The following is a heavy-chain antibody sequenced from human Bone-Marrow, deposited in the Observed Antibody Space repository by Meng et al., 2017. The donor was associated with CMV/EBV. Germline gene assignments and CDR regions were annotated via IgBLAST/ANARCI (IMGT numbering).Heavy chain of an antibody. CDR2: ISGSGGST. J-gene: IGHJ6*02. CDR3: AKDKRVVAAATAYYYGMDV. CDR1: GFTFSSYA. D-gene: IGHD6-13*01. V-gene: IGHV3-23*01. Sequence: GESLKISCAASGFTFSSYAITWVRQAPGKGLEWVSAISGSGGSTYYADSVKGRFTISRDNSKNTLYLQMDSLRTEDTAVYYCAKDKRVVAAATAYYYGMDVWGQGTTVTVSS.